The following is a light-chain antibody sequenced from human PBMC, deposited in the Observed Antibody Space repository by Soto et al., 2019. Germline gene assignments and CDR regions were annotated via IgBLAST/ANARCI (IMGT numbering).Light chain of an antibody. CDR3: QSYDSSLSGSEV. CDR2: GNS. J-gene: IGLJ1*01. CDR1: SSNIGAGYD. Sequence: QSVLTQPPSVSGAPGQRVTISCTGSSSNIGAGYDVHWYQQLPGTAHKLLIYGNSNRPSGVPDRFSGSKSGTSASLAITGLQAEDEADYYCQSYDSSLSGSEVFGTGTKVTVL. V-gene: IGLV1-40*01.